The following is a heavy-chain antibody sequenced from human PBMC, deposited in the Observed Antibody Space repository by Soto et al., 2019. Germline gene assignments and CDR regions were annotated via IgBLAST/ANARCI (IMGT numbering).Heavy chain of an antibody. D-gene: IGHD3-10*01. CDR1: GGSFSAYY. V-gene: IGHV4-34*12. CDR2: IIHSEST. Sequence: SETLSLTCAVYGGSFSAYYWSWVRQPPGKGLEWIGEIIHSESTKYNPSLKSRVTISVDTSKNQLSLKLSSVTAADTAVYYCARLRRVRGVITTDFDYWGQGTLVTVSS. J-gene: IGHJ4*02. CDR3: ARLRRVRGVITTDFDY.